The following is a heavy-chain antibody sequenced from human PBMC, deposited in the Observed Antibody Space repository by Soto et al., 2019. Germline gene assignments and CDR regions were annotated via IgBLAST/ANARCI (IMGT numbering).Heavy chain of an antibody. V-gene: IGHV1-18*01. D-gene: IGHD2-2*01. CDR3: ARVGRVVVPAASYYYYGMDV. J-gene: IGHJ6*02. CDR1: GYTFTSYG. CDR2: ISAYNGNT. Sequence: ASVKVSCKASGYTFTSYGISWVRQAPGQGLEWMGWISAYNGNTNYAQKLQGRVTMTTDTSTSTAYMELRSLRSDDTAVYYCARVGRVVVPAASYYYYGMDVWGQGTTVTVSS.